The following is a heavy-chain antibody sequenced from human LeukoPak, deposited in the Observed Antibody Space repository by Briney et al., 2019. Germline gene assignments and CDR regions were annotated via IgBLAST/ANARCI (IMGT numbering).Heavy chain of an antibody. V-gene: IGHV3-53*01. CDR1: GFTVSNNY. D-gene: IGHD5-12*01. CDR2: IHSCGTT. CDR3: ARDSDSGYGPFAS. J-gene: IGHJ4*02. Sequence: PGGSLRLSCAASGFTVSNNYMSWVRQAPGKGLEWVSVIHSCGTTNYADSVQGRFTISRDNSKTTVYLHMNSLRAEDTAVYYCARDSDSGYGPFASWGQGTLVTVSS.